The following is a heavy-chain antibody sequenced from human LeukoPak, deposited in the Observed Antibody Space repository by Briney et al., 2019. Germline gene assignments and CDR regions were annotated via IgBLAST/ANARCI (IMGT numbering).Heavy chain of an antibody. Sequence: TGGSLRLSCAASGFTVSSNYMSWVRQAPGKGLEWVSVIYSGGSTYYADSVKGRFTISRDNSKNTLYLQMNSLRDEDTAVYYCAGGLLGCRGGSCYPTDYWGQGTLVTVSS. J-gene: IGHJ4*02. CDR3: AGGLLGCRGGSCYPTDY. CDR2: IYSGGST. D-gene: IGHD2-15*01. V-gene: IGHV3-53*05. CDR1: GFTVSSNY.